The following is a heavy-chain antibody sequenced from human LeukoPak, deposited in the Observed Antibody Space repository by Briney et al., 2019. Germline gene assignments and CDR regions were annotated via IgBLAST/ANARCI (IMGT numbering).Heavy chain of an antibody. V-gene: IGHV3-74*01. CDR3: ARYCSIAACSGGVLHAFDV. Sequence: GGSLRVSCVASGCTINNFRVCWGRQVVERGGSRVAPITGEGYDTRYADSVKGRATISRDNAKNTLFLQLNSLRADDTAVYYCARYCSIAACSGGVLHAFDVWGPGTLVIVSS. CDR2: ITGEGYDT. CDR1: GCTINNFR. J-gene: IGHJ3*01. D-gene: IGHD3-10*02.